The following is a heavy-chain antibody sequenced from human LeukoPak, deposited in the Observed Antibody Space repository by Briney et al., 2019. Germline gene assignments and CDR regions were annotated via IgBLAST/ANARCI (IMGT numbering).Heavy chain of an antibody. J-gene: IGHJ4*02. CDR2: IYSGGST. CDR1: EFSVGSNY. Sequence: GGSLRLSCAASEFSVGSNYMTWVRQAPGKGLEWVSLIYSGGSTYYADSVKGRFTISRDNSKNTLYLQMNSLRADDTALYYCAKDSRRGGSAGSYFDYWGQGTLVTVSS. V-gene: IGHV3-53*05. CDR3: AKDSRRGGSAGSYFDY. D-gene: IGHD3-16*01.